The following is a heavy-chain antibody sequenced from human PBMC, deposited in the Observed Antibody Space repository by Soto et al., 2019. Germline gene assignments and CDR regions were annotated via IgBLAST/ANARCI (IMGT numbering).Heavy chain of an antibody. CDR1: GGSISSYY. D-gene: IGHD1-26*01. J-gene: IGHJ6*02. Sequence: SETLSLTCTVSGGSISSYYWSWIRQPAGKGLEWIGRIYTSGSTNYNPSLKSRVTMSVDTSKNQFSLKLSSVTAADTAVYYCARDRRSGSSRGPYYYYYGMDVWGQGTTVTVSS. V-gene: IGHV4-4*07. CDR2: IYTSGST. CDR3: ARDRRSGSSRGPYYYYYGMDV.